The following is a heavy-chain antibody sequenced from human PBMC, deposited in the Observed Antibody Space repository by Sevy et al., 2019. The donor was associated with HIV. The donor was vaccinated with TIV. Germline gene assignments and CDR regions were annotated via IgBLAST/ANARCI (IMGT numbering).Heavy chain of an antibody. Sequence: GGSLRLSCAASGFTFSSYAMHWVRQAPGKGLEWVAVISYDGSNKYYADSVKGRFTISRDNSKNTLYLQMNSLRAEDTAVYYCARDEGIAARREIHYYYYGMDVWGQGTTVTVSS. J-gene: IGHJ6*02. D-gene: IGHD6-6*01. V-gene: IGHV3-30-3*01. CDR2: ISYDGSNK. CDR1: GFTFSSYA. CDR3: ARDEGIAARREIHYYYYGMDV.